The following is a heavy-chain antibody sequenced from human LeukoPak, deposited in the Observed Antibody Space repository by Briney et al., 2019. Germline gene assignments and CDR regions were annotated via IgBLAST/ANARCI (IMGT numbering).Heavy chain of an antibody. CDR3: ARDWNGIRITCGGVLGY. V-gene: IGHV3-21*01. CDR1: RFTFSSST. CDR2: ISSSSSYI. D-gene: IGHD3-16*01. Sequence: GGSLRLSCAASRFTFSSSTMNWVRQAPGKGLEWVSSISSSSSYIYYADSVKGRFTISRDNAKNSLYLQMNSLRAEDTAVYYCARDWNGIRITCGGVLGYWGQGTLVTVSS. J-gene: IGHJ4*02.